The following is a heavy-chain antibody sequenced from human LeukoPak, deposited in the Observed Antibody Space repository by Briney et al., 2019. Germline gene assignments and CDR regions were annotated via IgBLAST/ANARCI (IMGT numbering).Heavy chain of an antibody. CDR1: RYTFSNYD. J-gene: IGHJ4*02. D-gene: IGHD7-27*01. Sequence: ASVKVSCKASRYTFSNYDINWVRQATGQGLEWMGWMSPNSGNTGYAQKFQGRVTMTRNTSISTAYMELTSLRSEDTAAYYCVGGAPNWGFDYWGQGTLVTVSS. CDR2: MSPNSGNT. CDR3: VGGAPNWGFDY. V-gene: IGHV1-8*01.